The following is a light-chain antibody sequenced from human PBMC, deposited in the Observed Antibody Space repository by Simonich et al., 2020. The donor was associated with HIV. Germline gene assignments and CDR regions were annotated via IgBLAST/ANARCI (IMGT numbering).Light chain of an antibody. Sequence: QSALTQPASVSGSPGQSITISCTGTSSDVGGYNYVSWYQQQPVKAPKLMIYDVSNRPSGFTNRFSGSKSGNTASLTISGLQAEDEADYYCSSYTSSSTVVFGGGTKLTVL. V-gene: IGLV2-14*03. J-gene: IGLJ2*01. CDR2: DVS. CDR1: SSDVGGYNY. CDR3: SSYTSSSTVV.